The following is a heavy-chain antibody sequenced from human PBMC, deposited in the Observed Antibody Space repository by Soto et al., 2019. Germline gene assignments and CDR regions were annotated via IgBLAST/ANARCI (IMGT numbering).Heavy chain of an antibody. CDR3: ARLRDYYDSSGSFDY. V-gene: IGHV4-4*02. CDR2: IYHSGST. D-gene: IGHD3-22*01. J-gene: IGHJ4*02. CDR1: GDSTSSSNW. Sequence: PSENLSLTCAVSGDSTSSSNWWSWVRQPPGKGLEWIGEIYHSGSTNYNPSLKSRVTISVDKSKNQFSLKLSSVTAADTAVYYCARLRDYYDSSGSFDYWGQGTLVTVS.